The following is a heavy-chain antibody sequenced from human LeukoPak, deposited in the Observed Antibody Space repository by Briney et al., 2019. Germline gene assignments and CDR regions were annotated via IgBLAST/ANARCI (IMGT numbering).Heavy chain of an antibody. CDR2: INSDGSST. D-gene: IGHD6-13*01. J-gene: IGHJ6*02. V-gene: IGHV3-74*01. CDR3: AREYSSSWHVYYGMDV. Sequence: GGSLRLSCAASRFTFSSYWMHWVRQAPGKGLVWVSRINSDGSSTSYADSVKGRFTISRDNAKNTLYLQMNSLRAEDTAVYYCAREYSSSWHVYYGMDVWGQGTTVTVSS. CDR1: RFTFSSYW.